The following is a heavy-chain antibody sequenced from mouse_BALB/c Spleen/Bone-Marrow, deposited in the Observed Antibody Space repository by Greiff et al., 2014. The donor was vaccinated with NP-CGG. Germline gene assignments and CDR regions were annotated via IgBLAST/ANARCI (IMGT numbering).Heavy chain of an antibody. J-gene: IGHJ4*01. CDR1: GFSFTSYG. D-gene: IGHD1-2*01. CDR3: ARITTATGAMDY. Sequence: VQVVESGPGLVAPSQSLSITCTVSGFSFTSYGLHWVRQPPGKGLEWLGVICADGSTNYNSALMSRLSIRKDNSKNQVFLKMNSLQTDDTAMYYCARITTATGAMDYWGQGTSVTVSS. CDR2: ICADGST. V-gene: IGHV2-9*02.